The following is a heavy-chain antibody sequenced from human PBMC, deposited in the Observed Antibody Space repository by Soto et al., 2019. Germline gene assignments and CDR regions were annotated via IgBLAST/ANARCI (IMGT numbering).Heavy chain of an antibody. D-gene: IGHD2-2*01. CDR3: ARGRRFQLQGMDV. CDR1: GFTFSSYG. J-gene: IGHJ6*02. Sequence: QVQLVESGGGVVQPGRSLRLSCAASGFTFSSYGMHWVRQAPGKGLEWVAVIWYDGSNKYYADSVKGRFTISRDNSKNTLYLQMNSLRAEDTAVYYCARGRRFQLQGMDVWGQGTTVTVSS. CDR2: IWYDGSNK. V-gene: IGHV3-33*01.